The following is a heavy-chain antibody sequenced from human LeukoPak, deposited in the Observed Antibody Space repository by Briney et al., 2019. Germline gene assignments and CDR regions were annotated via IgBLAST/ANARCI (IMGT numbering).Heavy chain of an antibody. CDR2: IDSDGSST. V-gene: IGHV3-74*01. Sequence: GGSLRLSCAASGFTFSIYWMHWVRQAPGKGLVWVSRIDSDGSSTTYADSVKGRFTISRDNAKNTLYLQMNSLRAEDTAVYYCASPPYSSGSFDIWGRGTLVTVSS. CDR1: GFTFSIYW. D-gene: IGHD6-19*01. CDR3: ASPPYSSGSFDI. J-gene: IGHJ2*01.